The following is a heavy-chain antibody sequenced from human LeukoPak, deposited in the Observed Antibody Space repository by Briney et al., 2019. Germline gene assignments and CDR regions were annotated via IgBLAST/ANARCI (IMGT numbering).Heavy chain of an antibody. Sequence: ASVKVSCKASGYTFTSYGISWVRQAPGQGLEWMGWINPNSGGTNYAQKFQGRVTMTRDTSISTAYMELSSLRSEDTAVYYCARVKSYYYDSSGHDAFDIWGQGTMVTVSS. CDR2: INPNSGGT. CDR1: GYTFTSYG. V-gene: IGHV1-2*02. CDR3: ARVKSYYYDSSGHDAFDI. J-gene: IGHJ3*02. D-gene: IGHD3-22*01.